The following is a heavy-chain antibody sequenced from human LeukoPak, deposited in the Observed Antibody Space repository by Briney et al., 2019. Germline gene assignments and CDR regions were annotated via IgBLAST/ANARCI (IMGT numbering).Heavy chain of an antibody. CDR2: ISANGRST. CDR3: ARVGLGSGFDY. D-gene: IGHD1-26*01. J-gene: IGHJ4*02. V-gene: IGHV3-64*01. CDR1: GFTVSSYS. Sequence: AGGSLRLSCAASGFTVSSYSMHWVRQAPGKGLDFVSAISANGRSTYYASSVKGRFTISRDNSKNTLYPQMGSLRAEDLAVYYCARVGLGSGFDYWGQGTLVTVSS.